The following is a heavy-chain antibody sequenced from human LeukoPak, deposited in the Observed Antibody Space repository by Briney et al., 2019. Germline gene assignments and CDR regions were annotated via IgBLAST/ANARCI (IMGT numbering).Heavy chain of an antibody. CDR3: ARDKTPTYYYDSSGYSPGVGWFDP. CDR2: IKQDGSEK. D-gene: IGHD3-22*01. J-gene: IGHJ5*02. Sequence: GGSLRLSCAASGFTFSDYYMSWVRQAPGKGLEWVANIKQDGSEKYYVDSVKGRFTISRDNAKNSLYLQMNSQRAEDTAVYYCARDKTPTYYYDSSGYSPGVGWFDPWGQGTLVTVSS. CDR1: GFTFSDYY. V-gene: IGHV3-7*01.